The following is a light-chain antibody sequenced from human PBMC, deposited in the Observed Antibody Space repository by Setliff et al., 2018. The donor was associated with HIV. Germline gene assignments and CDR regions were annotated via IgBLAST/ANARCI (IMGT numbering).Light chain of an antibody. J-gene: IGLJ1*01. V-gene: IGLV2-14*03. Sequence: QSVLTQPASVSGSPGQSITISCTGTSSDVGGYNYVSWYQQHPGKAPKLMVYDVSNRPSGVSNRFSGSKSGNTASLIISGLQPEDEADYYCSSYTNTPLYVFGPGTKVTVL. CDR2: DVS. CDR1: SSDVGGYNY. CDR3: SSYTNTPLYV.